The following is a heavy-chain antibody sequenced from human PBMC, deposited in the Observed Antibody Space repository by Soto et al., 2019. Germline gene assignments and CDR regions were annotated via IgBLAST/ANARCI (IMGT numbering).Heavy chain of an antibody. V-gene: IGHV3-23*01. CDR1: GFTFSTYA. CDR3: AKGNDHWNYDSAFDI. Sequence: EVQLLESGGGLVQPGGSLRLSCAASGFTFSTYAMSWVRQVPGKGLEWVSAVSGGGDMTYYADSVKGRFTISRDDSKHTLYLQMNSLRAEDPAVYYCAKGNDHWNYDSAFDIWGQGTMVTVSS. CDR2: VSGGGDMT. J-gene: IGHJ3*02. D-gene: IGHD1-7*01.